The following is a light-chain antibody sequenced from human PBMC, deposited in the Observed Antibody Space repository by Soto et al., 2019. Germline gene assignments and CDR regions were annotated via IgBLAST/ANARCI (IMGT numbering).Light chain of an antibody. CDR2: EVS. CDR1: SSDVGGYNY. J-gene: IGLJ1*01. Sequence: QPVLTQPASVSGPPGQSITISCTGTSSDVGGYNYVSWYQQHPGKAPKLMIYEVSYRPSGVSKRFSGSKSGNTASLTISGLQAEDEADYYCSSYTRSSTQVFGAGTKLTVL. CDR3: SSYTRSSTQV. V-gene: IGLV2-14*01.